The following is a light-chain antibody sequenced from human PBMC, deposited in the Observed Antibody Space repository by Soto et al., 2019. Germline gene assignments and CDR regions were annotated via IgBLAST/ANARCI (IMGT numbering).Light chain of an antibody. CDR1: QSISSW. CDR2: DAS. J-gene: IGKJ3*01. Sequence: DIQMTQSPSTLSASVGARVTITCRASQSISSWLAWYQQRPGKTPRLLIYDASTLESGVPSRFSGSGSGTEFPLTISSLQPDDFATYYCQQYSSYSRGTFGPGTKVDIK. V-gene: IGKV1-5*01. CDR3: QQYSSYSRGT.